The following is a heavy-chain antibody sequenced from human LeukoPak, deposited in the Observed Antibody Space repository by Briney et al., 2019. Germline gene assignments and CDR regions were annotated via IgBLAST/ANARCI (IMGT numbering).Heavy chain of an antibody. V-gene: IGHV4-31*03. J-gene: IGHJ4*02. CDR1: GGSISSGGYY. CDR3: ARARRDGYNYLDY. D-gene: IGHD5-24*01. CDR2: IYYSGST. Sequence: SQTLSLTCTVSGGSISSGGYYWSWIRQHPGKGLEWIGYIYYSGSTYYNPFLKSRVTISVDTSKNQFSLKLSSVTAADTAVYYCARARRDGYNYLDYWGQGTLVTVSS.